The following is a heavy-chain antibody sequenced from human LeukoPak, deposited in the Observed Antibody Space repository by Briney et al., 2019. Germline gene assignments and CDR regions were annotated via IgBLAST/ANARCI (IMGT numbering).Heavy chain of an antibody. CDR2: ISYDGSNK. CDR3: ARDPLGSPTYYFDY. J-gene: IGHJ4*02. CDR1: GFTFSSYA. Sequence: GGSLRLSCAASGFTFSSYAMHWVRQAPGKGLEWVAVISYDGSNKYYADSVKGRFTISRDNSKNTLYLQMNSLRAEDTAVYYCARDPLGSPTYYFDYWGQGTLVTASS. V-gene: IGHV3-30*04. D-gene: IGHD7-27*01.